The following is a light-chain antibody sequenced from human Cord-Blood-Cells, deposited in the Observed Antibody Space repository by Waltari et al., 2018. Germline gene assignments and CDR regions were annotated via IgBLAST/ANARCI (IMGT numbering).Light chain of an antibody. J-gene: IGKJ3*01. CDR3: QQYDNLFT. CDR1: QDISNY. V-gene: IGKV1-33*01. CDR2: DAS. Sequence: DIQMTQSPSSLSASVGDRVTITCQASQDISNYLNWYQQKPGKAPKLLIYDASNLETGVPSRFSGSGSGKDFTFTISSLQPEDIATYYCQQYDNLFTFGPGTKVDIK.